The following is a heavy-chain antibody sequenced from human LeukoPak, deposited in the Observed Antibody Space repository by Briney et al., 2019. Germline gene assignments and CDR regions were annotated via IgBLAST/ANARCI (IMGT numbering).Heavy chain of an antibody. CDR3: AKRAAYSSSGWYYYYMDV. Sequence: GGSLRLSCAASGFTFDSYAMHWVRQAPGKGLEWVSLINWDGDDTYYADSVKGRFTISRDNSKNSLYLQMNSLRAEDTALYYCAKRAAYSSSGWYYYYMDVWGKGTTVTVFS. J-gene: IGHJ6*03. CDR2: INWDGDDT. D-gene: IGHD6-6*01. V-gene: IGHV3-43*02. CDR1: GFTFDSYA.